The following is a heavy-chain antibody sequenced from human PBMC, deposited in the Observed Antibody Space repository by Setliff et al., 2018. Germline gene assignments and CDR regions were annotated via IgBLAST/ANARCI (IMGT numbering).Heavy chain of an antibody. D-gene: IGHD6-19*01. CDR2: IHHSGST. J-gene: IGHJ6*04. Sequence: ASETLSLTCAVYGGSFSSYYWNWIRQPPGKGLEWIGEIHHSGSTKYNPSLKSRVTISVDTSKNQFSLRLSSVTAADTAVYYCARLRKAVDGINFPRYMDVWGKGTTVTVS. CDR3: ARLRKAVDGINFPRYMDV. CDR1: GGSFSSYY. V-gene: IGHV4-34*01.